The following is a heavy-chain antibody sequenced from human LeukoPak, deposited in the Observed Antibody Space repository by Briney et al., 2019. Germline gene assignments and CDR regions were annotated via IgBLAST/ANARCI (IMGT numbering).Heavy chain of an antibody. CDR3: ATEDSGRFH. J-gene: IGHJ4*02. CDR1: GFPFRSYT. CDR2: INSSSSPI. Sequence: PGGSLRLSCAASGFPFRSYTMNWVRQAPGKGLEWLSYINSSSSPIYYADSVKGRFTISRDNAKNSLYLQMNSLRDEDTAVYYCATEDSGRFHWGQGTLVTVSS. V-gene: IGHV3-48*02. D-gene: IGHD6-19*01.